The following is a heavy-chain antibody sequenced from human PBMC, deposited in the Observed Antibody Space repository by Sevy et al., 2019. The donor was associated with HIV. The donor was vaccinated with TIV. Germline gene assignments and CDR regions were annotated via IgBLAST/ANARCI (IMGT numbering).Heavy chain of an antibody. CDR2: MKEDGSEK. Sequence: GGSLRLSCAASGFTFSSYWMSWVRQAPGKGLEWVATMKEDGSEKSYVDSVKGRFTISRDNAKNSLYLQMNSLRVDDTALYYCVREGLGGFSYSLDCWGQGTLVTGSP. V-gene: IGHV3-7*01. CDR3: VREGLGGFSYSLDC. J-gene: IGHJ4*02. CDR1: GFTFSSYW. D-gene: IGHD5-18*01.